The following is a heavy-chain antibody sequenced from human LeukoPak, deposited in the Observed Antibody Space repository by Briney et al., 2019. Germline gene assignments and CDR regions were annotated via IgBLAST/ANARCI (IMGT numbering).Heavy chain of an antibody. CDR2: MPYNGGA. Sequence: SETLSLTCTVSGDSITSANYFWSWIRQPPGEDLEWIGYMPYNGGASYNPSIRGRATISLDTSKSEFFLRLSSVTAPDTAIYYCAREVNVPAGSDGFDIWGQGTMVTVSP. D-gene: IGHD2-2*01. V-gene: IGHV4-30-4*01. CDR3: AREVNVPAGSDGFDI. CDR1: GDSITSANYF. J-gene: IGHJ3*02.